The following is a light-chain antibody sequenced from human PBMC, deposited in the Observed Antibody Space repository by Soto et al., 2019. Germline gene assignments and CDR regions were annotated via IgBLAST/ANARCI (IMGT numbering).Light chain of an antibody. V-gene: IGKV3-15*01. CDR1: QSVNSN. J-gene: IGKJ4*01. Sequence: ERVMTQSPANLSVSPGESATLFCRASQSVNSNLAWYQQKPGQAPRLLLYGASTRATGIPARFSGSQSGTEFTLTISRLQSEDFAVYYSQQYNNWPPVFGGWTRVEIK. CDR2: GAS. CDR3: QQYNNWPPV.